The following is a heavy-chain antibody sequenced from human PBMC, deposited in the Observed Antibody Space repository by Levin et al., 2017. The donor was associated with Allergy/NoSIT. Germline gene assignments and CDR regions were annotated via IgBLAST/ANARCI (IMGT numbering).Heavy chain of an antibody. J-gene: IGHJ3*02. CDR2: ISPNNGHT. V-gene: IGHV1-18*01. D-gene: IGHD6-19*01. CDR3: ASDLGTGWYDNAVES. Sequence: PGGSLRLSCKASGYTFRVYGIIWVRQAPGEGLEWLGWISPNNGHTKVSHKVQGRVTMTTDASTTTAYLDIRSLTSDDTAVYYCASDLGTGWYDNAVESWGQGTLVSVSS. CDR1: GYTFRVYG.